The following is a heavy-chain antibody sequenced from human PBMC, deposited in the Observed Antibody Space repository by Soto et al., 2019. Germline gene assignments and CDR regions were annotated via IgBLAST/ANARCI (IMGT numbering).Heavy chain of an antibody. V-gene: IGHV4-59*08. Sequence: SEPLSLTCSVFGGSISSYYWSRILKTPRKGLEWIGYIYYSGSTNYNPSLKRRVTISVDTSKNQFSLKLSSVTAADAALYYCAIHGRYGDHDYWGQGTLVTVSS. CDR2: IYYSGST. CDR3: AIHGRYGDHDY. D-gene: IGHD4-17*01. J-gene: IGHJ4*02. CDR1: GGSISSYY.